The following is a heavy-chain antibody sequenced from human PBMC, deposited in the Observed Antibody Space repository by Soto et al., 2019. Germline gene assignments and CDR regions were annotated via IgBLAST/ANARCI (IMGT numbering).Heavy chain of an antibody. V-gene: IGHV3-30-3*01. Sequence: GESLKISCAASGFTFSSYAMHWVRQAPGKGLEWVAVISYDGSNKYYADPVKGRFTISRDNSKNTLYLQMNSLRAEDTAVYYCARDNIQYYDFWSGYYTPWNGMDVWGQGTTVTVSS. CDR3: ARDNIQYYDFWSGYYTPWNGMDV. CDR1: GFTFSSYA. CDR2: ISYDGSNK. D-gene: IGHD3-3*01. J-gene: IGHJ6*02.